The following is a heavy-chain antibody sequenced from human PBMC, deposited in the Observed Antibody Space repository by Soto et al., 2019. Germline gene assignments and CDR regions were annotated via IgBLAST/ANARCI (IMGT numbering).Heavy chain of an antibody. Sequence: ASVKVSCKASGYTFISYAMYWVRQAPGQRLEWMGWINAGNGNTKYSQKFQGRVTITRDTSASTAYMELSSLRSEDTAVYYCARDFNKGTGAYWSHGTLVTASS. J-gene: IGHJ4*01. CDR2: INAGNGNT. CDR1: GYTFISYA. V-gene: IGHV1-3*01. D-gene: IGHD1-1*01. CDR3: ARDFNKGTGAY.